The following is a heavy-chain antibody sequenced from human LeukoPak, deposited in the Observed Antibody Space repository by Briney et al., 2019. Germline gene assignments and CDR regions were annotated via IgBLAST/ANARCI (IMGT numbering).Heavy chain of an antibody. CDR3: ARRPPSNYYDILTGYWYFDL. D-gene: IGHD3-9*01. Sequence: GSLRLSCAASGFTFSSYWMSWVRQPPGKGLEWIGEINHSGSTNYNPSLKSRVTISVDTSKNQFSLKLSSVTAADTAVYYCARRPPSNYYDILTGYWYFDLWGRGTLVTVSS. V-gene: IGHV4-34*01. CDR1: GFTFSSYW. CDR2: INHSGST. J-gene: IGHJ2*01.